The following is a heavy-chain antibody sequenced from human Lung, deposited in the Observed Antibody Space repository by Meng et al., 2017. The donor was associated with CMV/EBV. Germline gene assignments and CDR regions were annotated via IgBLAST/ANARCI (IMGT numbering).Heavy chain of an antibody. V-gene: IGHV3-23*01. CDR1: GFIFRGYA. J-gene: IGHJ3*02. CDR2: ISGRTRVSSMSDSGEKT. Sequence: GEXXTISCVGSGFIFRGYAMSWVRQAPGKGLEWVSSISGRTRVSSMSDSGEKTHYADSVKGRFTISRDNSKNTLFLEMTGLGVEDTALYYCANNEAMTGYDHQYAFGIWXQGTXVTVSS. D-gene: IGHD5-12*01. CDR3: ANNEAMTGYDHQYAFGI.